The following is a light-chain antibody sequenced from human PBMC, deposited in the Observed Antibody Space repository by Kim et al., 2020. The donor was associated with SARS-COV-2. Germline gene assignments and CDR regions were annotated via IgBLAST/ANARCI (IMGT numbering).Light chain of an antibody. CDR3: QNYDSAPDT. CDR1: QGISKY. CDR2: ATS. V-gene: IGKV1-27*01. J-gene: IGKJ2*01. Sequence: DIQMTQSPSSLSVSLGDRVTITCRTSQGISKYLAWYQQRPGEVPKLLIYATSSLQSGVPSRFGGRGSGTDFTLTISSLQPEYVATCYCQNYDSAPDTFGQGTKLEI.